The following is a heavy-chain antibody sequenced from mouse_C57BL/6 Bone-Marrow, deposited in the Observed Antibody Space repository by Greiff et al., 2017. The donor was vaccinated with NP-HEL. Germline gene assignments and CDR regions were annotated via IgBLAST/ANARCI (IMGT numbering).Heavy chain of an antibody. D-gene: IGHD1-1*02. J-gene: IGHJ1*03. CDR1: GYTFTSYW. CDR2: IDPSDSYT. V-gene: IGHV1-69*01. CDR3: ARSPGNWYFDV. Sequence: QVQLQQPGAELVMPGASVKLSCKASGYTFTSYWMHWVKQRPGQGLEWIGEIDPSDSYTNYNQKFKGKSTLTVDKSSSTAYMQLSSLTSEDSAVYYCARSPGNWYFDVWGTGTTVTVSS.